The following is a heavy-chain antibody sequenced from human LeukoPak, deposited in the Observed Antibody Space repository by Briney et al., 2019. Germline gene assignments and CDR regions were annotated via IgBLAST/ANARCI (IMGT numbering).Heavy chain of an antibody. CDR1: GFSFSSYG. CDR3: AKDPTRVTTTHPDY. J-gene: IGHJ4*02. D-gene: IGHD4-17*01. Sequence: PGGSLRLSCAASGFSFSSYGMHWVRQAPGKGLEWVVCIRYDGSNKSYADSVKGRFTISRDNSKNTLYLQMNSLRPEDTAVYYCAKDPTRVTTTHPDYWGQGTLVTVSS. V-gene: IGHV3-30*02. CDR2: IRYDGSNK.